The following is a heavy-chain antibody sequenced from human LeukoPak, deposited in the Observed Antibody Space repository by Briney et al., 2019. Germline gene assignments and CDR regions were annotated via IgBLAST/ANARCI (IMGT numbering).Heavy chain of an antibody. D-gene: IGHD5-12*01. Sequence: GASVKVSCKASGYTFTCYDINWVRQATGQGLEWMGWMNPNSGNTGYAQKFQGRVTMTRNTSISTAYMELSSLRSEDTAVYYCARGRMVATSWFDPWGQGTLVTVSS. CDR3: ARGRMVATSWFDP. V-gene: IGHV1-8*02. CDR2: MNPNSGNT. CDR1: GYTFTCYD. J-gene: IGHJ5*02.